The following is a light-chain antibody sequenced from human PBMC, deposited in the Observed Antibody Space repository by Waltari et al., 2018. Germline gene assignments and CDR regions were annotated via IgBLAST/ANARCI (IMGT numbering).Light chain of an antibody. CDR2: GQN. J-gene: IGLJ2*01. CDR3: DSRDSSGNHEV. V-gene: IGLV3-19*01. CDR1: SLRRYH. Sequence: SSELTQDPVVSVALGQTVRLTCQVDSLRRYHASWYQQKPGQAPVLVIYGQNNRPSGIADRFSGSTSGNTASLTITGAQAEDEADYYCDSRDSSGNHEVFGGGTKLTVL.